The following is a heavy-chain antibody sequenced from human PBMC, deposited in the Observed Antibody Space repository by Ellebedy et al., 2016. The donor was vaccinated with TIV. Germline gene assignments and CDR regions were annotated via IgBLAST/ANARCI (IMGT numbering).Heavy chain of an antibody. Sequence: PGGSLRLSCAASGFTFSSYAMSWVRQALGKGLEWVSTISSTGSRTYYADSVEGRFIIARANSKKTLNLQRNSLRAEDTAVYYCAKGRGGGSDSSAPRYYFDYWGRGTLVTVSS. V-gene: IGHV3-23*01. J-gene: IGHJ4*02. CDR1: GFTFSSYA. CDR2: ISSTGSRT. D-gene: IGHD3-22*01. CDR3: AKGRGGGSDSSAPRYYFDY.